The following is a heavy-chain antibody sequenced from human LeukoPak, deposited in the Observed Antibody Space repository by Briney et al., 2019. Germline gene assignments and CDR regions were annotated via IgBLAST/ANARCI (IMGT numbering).Heavy chain of an antibody. CDR3: ARAYSTPNYYYYYMDV. J-gene: IGHJ6*03. CDR2: IYYSGST. D-gene: IGHD2-2*01. V-gene: IGHV4-39*07. Sequence: PSETLSLTCTVSGGSMSSSSYYWGWIRQPPGKGLEWIVSIYYSGSTYYNPSLKSRVTISVDTSKNQFSLKLSSVTAADTAVYYCARAYSTPNYYYYYMDVWGKGTTVTVSS. CDR1: GGSMSSSSYY.